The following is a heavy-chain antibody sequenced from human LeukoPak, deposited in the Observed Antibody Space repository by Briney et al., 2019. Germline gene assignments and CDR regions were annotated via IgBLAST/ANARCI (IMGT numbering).Heavy chain of an antibody. J-gene: IGHJ4*02. CDR1: GGSISSYY. CDR3: ARLGYDSSGFDY. D-gene: IGHD3-22*01. Sequence: SETLSLTCTVSGGSISSYYWSWIRQPAGKGLERIGRIYTSGSTNYNPSLKSRVTMSADTSKNQFSLKLSSVTAADTAVYYCARLGYDSSGFDYWGQGTLVTVSS. V-gene: IGHV4-4*07. CDR2: IYTSGST.